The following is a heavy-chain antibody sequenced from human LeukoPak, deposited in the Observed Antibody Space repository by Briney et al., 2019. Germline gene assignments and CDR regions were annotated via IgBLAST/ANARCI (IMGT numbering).Heavy chain of an antibody. D-gene: IGHD3-16*01. CDR3: ARGSLRSYYFDY. CDR1: GGSISSYY. J-gene: IGHJ4*02. CDR2: VYYSGDT. Sequence: SETLSLTCTVSGGSISSYYWSWIRQPPGKGLEWIGYVYYSGDTNYNPSLKSRLTISLDMSRNQVSLKLSSVTAADTAVYYCARGSLRSYYFDYWGQGTLVTVSS. V-gene: IGHV4-59*01.